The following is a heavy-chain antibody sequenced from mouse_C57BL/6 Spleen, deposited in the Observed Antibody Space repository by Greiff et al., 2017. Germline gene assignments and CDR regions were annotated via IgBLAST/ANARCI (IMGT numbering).Heavy chain of an antibody. J-gene: IGHJ4*01. CDR3: ASPLNYGRNYCAIEC. Sequence: EVQLQQSVAELVRPGASVKLSCTASGSTINNTYMHWVKQSPEPGLEWIGRIDPATGNTKYAPKFQGKATITVDTSSNTAYLQRSSLTSEDTAIYYCASPLNYGRNYCAIECWGQGTSVTVSS. CDR2: IDPATGNT. CDR1: GSTINNTY. D-gene: IGHD1-1*01. V-gene: IGHV14-3*01.